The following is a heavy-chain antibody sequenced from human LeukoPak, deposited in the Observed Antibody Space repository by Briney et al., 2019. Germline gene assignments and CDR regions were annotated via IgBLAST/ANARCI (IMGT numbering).Heavy chain of an antibody. V-gene: IGHV3-23*01. Sequence: GGSLRLSCAASGFTFSSYAMSWVRQAPGKGLEWVSGISGSGGSTYYADSVKGRFTISRDKSKNTLYLQMNSLRAEDTAVYYCARTPPEYYYDSSGYYAYWGQGTLVTVSS. J-gene: IGHJ4*02. CDR3: ARTPPEYYYDSSGYYAY. CDR2: ISGSGGST. CDR1: GFTFSSYA. D-gene: IGHD3-22*01.